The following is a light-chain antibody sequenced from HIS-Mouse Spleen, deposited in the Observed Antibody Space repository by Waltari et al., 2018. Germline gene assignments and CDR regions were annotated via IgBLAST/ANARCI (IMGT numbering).Light chain of an antibody. CDR3: QQYYSTPYT. J-gene: IGKJ2*01. CDR1: QSVLYSSNNKNY. Sequence: DIVMTQSPDSLAVSLGERATINCKSSQSVLYSSNNKNYLAWYQQKPVQPPKLLIYWASSRESGVPDRFRGSGSGTDITRTISSLQAEDVAVYYCQQYYSTPYTFGQGTKLEIK. CDR2: WAS. V-gene: IGKV4-1*01.